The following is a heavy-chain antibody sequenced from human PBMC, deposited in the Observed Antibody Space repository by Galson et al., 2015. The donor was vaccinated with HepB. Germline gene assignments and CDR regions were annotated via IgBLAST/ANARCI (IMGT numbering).Heavy chain of an antibody. CDR2: ISSSSSYT. CDR3: ARLPMIDYYDSSGYYS. D-gene: IGHD3-22*01. CDR1: GFTFSDYY. J-gene: IGHJ4*02. Sequence: SLRLSCAASGFTFSDYYMSWIRQAPGKGLEWVSYISSSSSYTNYADSVKGRFTISRDNAKNSLYLQMNSLRAEDTAVYYCARLPMIDYYDSSGYYSWGQGALVTVSS. V-gene: IGHV3-11*06.